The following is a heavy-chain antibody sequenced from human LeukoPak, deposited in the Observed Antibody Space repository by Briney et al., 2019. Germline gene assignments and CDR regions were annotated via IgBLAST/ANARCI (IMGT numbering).Heavy chain of an antibody. V-gene: IGHV3-23*01. CDR3: ARVTVDTATVDY. Sequence: PGGSLRLSCAASGFTFSSYAMSWVRQAPGKGLEWVSAISGSGDSTYYADSVKGRFTISRDNSKNTLYLQMNSLKTEDTAMYYCARVTVDTATVDYWGQGTLVTVSS. CDR2: ISGSGDST. CDR1: GFTFSSYA. J-gene: IGHJ4*02. D-gene: IGHD5-18*01.